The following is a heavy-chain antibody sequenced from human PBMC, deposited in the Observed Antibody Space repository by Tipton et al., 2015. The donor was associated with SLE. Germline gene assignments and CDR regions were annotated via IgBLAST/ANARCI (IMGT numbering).Heavy chain of an antibody. Sequence: TLSLTCAVSGGSISSSNWWSWVRQPPGKGLEWIGEIYHSGSTNYNPSLKSRVTISVDTSKNQFSLKLSSVTAADTAVYYCARGRLVVITEEASDIWGQGTMVTVSS. CDR1: GGSISSSNW. CDR2: IYHSGST. V-gene: IGHV4-4*02. D-gene: IGHD3-22*01. CDR3: ARGRLVVITEEASDI. J-gene: IGHJ3*02.